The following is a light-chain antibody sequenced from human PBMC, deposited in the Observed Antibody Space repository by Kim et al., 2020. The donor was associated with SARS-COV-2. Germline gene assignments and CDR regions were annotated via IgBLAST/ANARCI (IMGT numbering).Light chain of an antibody. J-gene: IGLJ2*01. CDR1: SSNIGTAYG. CDR3: QSYDS. V-gene: IGLV1-40*01. Sequence: VSGAPGQRVTISCTGSSSNIGTAYGVHWYQQLPGTAPKLLLYDNDDRPSGVPDRFSGSKSGTSASLAITGLQAEDEADYYCQSYDSFGGGTQLTVL. CDR2: DND.